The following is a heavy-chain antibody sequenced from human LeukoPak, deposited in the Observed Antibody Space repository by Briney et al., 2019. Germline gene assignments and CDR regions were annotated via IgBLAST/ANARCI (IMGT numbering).Heavy chain of an antibody. D-gene: IGHD5-24*01. CDR2: IRHDGNDK. CDR1: GFTFTSYG. Sequence: GGYLRPSCVASGFTFTSYGMHWVRQAPGKGLEGVALIRHDGNDKYYAETVKGRLTISRHNSNNTVYLQMNTLRAEDTAMYYCVKDYGKYQILERATFDFWGQGTLISVSS. J-gene: IGHJ4*02. V-gene: IGHV3-30*02. CDR3: VKDYGKYQILERATFDF.